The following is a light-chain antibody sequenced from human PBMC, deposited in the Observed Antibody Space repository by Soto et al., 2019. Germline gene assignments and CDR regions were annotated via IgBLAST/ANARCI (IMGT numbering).Light chain of an antibody. V-gene: IGKV3-15*01. CDR3: QQYNNWPPYT. J-gene: IGKJ2*01. Sequence: EIVMTQFPATLFLSPGEGATLPCRASQSVSSNLAGYQQKPGQAPRPLIYGASTRATGIPARFSGSGSGTEFTLTISSLQSEDFTVYYCQQYNNWPPYTFGQGTTLEIK. CDR2: GAS. CDR1: QSVSSN.